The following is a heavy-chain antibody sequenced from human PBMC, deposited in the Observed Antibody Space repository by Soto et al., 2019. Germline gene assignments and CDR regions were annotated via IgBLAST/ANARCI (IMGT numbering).Heavy chain of an antibody. CDR1: GGSISSYY. CDR2: IYYSGST. J-gene: IGHJ3*02. D-gene: IGHD3-22*01. CDR3: ARVTYYYDSSGYSTDAFDI. V-gene: IGHV4-59*01. Sequence: SETLSLTCTVSGGSISSYYWSWIRQPPGKGLEWIGYIYYSGSTNCNPSLKSRVTISVDTSKNQFSLKLSSVTAADTAVYYCARVTYYYDSSGYSTDAFDIWGQGTMVTVSS.